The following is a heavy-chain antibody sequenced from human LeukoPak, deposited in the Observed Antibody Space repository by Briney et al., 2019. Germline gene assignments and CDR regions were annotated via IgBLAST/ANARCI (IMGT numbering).Heavy chain of an antibody. CDR2: ISGSGGST. D-gene: IGHD3-3*01. J-gene: IGHJ1*01. V-gene: IGHV3-23*01. CDR3: AKSLGKPSVRFLEWLPPGYFQH. Sequence: GGSLRLSCAASGFTFSSYAMSWVRQAPGKGLEWVSAISGSGGSTYYADSVKGRFTISRDNPKNTLYLQMNSLRAEDTAVYYCAKSLGKPSVRFLEWLPPGYFQHWGQGTLVTVSS. CDR1: GFTFSSYA.